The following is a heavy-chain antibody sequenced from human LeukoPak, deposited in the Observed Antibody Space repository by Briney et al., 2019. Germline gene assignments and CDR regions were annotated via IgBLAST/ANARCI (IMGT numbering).Heavy chain of an antibody. CDR2: IGGRDGST. Sequence: GGSLRLSCAASGFTFSSYGMSWVRQAPGKGLEWVSAIGGRDGSTYYADSVKGRFTISRGNPKNTLYVQMNSLRAEDTAVYYCAKGHYYGSGSLDYWGQGTLVTVSS. V-gene: IGHV3-23*01. CDR3: AKGHYYGSGSLDY. J-gene: IGHJ4*02. CDR1: GFTFSSYG. D-gene: IGHD3-10*01.